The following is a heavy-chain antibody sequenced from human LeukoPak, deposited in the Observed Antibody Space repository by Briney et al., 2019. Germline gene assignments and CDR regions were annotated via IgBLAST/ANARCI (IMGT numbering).Heavy chain of an antibody. V-gene: IGHV3-23*01. CDR1: GFTFSSYA. CDR2: ISGSGGST. CDR3: ARDRASYDFWSGYNYMDV. D-gene: IGHD3-3*01. Sequence: GGSLGLSCAASGFTFSSYAVSWVRQAPGKGLEWVSAISGSGGSTYYADSVKGRFTISRDNSKNTLYLQMNSLRAEDTAVYYCARDRASYDFWSGYNYMDVWGKGTTVTVSS. J-gene: IGHJ6*03.